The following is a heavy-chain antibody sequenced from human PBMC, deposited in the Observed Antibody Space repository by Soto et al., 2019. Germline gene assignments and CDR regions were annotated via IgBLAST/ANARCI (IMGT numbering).Heavy chain of an antibody. V-gene: IGHV4-39*01. CDR3: AILIGYYYYYMDV. CDR2: IYYSGST. D-gene: IGHD3-16*02. J-gene: IGHJ6*03. Sequence: ASETLSLTCTVSGGSISSSSYYWGWIRQPPGKGLEWIGSIYYSGSTYYNPSLKSRVTIPVDTSKNQFSLKLSSVTAADTAVYYCAILIGYYYYYMDVWGRGTTVTVSS. CDR1: GGSISSSSYY.